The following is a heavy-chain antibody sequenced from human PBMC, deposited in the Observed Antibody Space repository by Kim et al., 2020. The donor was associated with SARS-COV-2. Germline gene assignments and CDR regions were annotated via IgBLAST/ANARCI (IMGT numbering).Heavy chain of an antibody. V-gene: IGHV3-23*01. CDR3: ASSPHCRGGWCYPSAFDY. Sequence: GGSLRLSCAASGFTFSSYAMSWVRQSPERGLEWVSSISGSGFFSGGGGSTYYANSAKGRFTISRDNSKNTLSLEMNSLRAEDTAVYYCASSPHCRGGWCYPSAFDYWGQGTLVTVSS. J-gene: IGHJ4*02. CDR1: GFTFSSYA. D-gene: IGHD2-15*01. CDR2: ISGSGFFSGGGGST.